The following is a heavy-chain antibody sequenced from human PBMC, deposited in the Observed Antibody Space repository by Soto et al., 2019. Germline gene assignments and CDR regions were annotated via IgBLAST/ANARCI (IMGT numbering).Heavy chain of an antibody. J-gene: IGHJ6*02. CDR3: ARDRDVAAPGPVETDYYYGMDV. Sequence: QVQLVQSGAEVKKPGSSVKVSCKASGGNFRSQSISISWVRQAPGQGLEWMGRAIPVLGVANYAQKFQGRVTITADKVTSKVYMELSSLRSEDTAVYYCARDRDVAAPGPVETDYYYGMDVWGQGTTVTVSS. V-gene: IGHV1-69*08. D-gene: IGHD6-13*01. CDR1: GGNFRSQSIS. CDR2: AIPVLGVA.